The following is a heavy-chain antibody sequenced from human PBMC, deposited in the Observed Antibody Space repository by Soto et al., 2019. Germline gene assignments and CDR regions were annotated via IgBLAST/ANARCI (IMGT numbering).Heavy chain of an antibody. J-gene: IGHJ6*02. V-gene: IGHV3-23*01. CDR2: ISGSGGST. CDR3: AKAVFLGQWLPGGRGDYYYGMDV. D-gene: IGHD6-19*01. CDR1: GFTFSSYA. Sequence: GGSLRLSCAASGFTFSSYAMSWVRQAPGKGLEWVSAISGSGGSTYYADSVKGRFTISRDNSKNTLYLQMNSLRAEDTAVYYWAKAVFLGQWLPGGRGDYYYGMDVWGQGTTVTVSS.